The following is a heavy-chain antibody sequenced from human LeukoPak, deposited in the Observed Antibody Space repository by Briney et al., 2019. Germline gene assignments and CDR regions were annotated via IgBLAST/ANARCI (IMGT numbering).Heavy chain of an antibody. CDR3: ARGLGMWQPLHS. V-gene: IGHV4-59*01. D-gene: IGHD7-27*01. J-gene: IGHJ4*02. Sequence: SETLSLTCTVSGGSISSYYWSCIRQHPGGGLEWIGYMYYSGSTKYNPSLKSRLTISLDRSRNQFSLKMPSVNTADTAMYYCARGLGMWQPLHSWGQGTLVTVSS. CDR1: GGSISSYY. CDR2: MYYSGST.